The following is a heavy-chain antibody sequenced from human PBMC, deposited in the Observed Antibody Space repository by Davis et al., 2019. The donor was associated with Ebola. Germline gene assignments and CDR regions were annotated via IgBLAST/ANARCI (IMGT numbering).Heavy chain of an antibody. CDR1: GGSFSGYY. D-gene: IGHD3-16*01. V-gene: IGHV4-34*01. CDR2: INHSGST. CDR3: ARFYVDWFDP. J-gene: IGHJ5*02. Sequence: MPSETLSLTCAVYGGSFSGYYWSWIRQPPGKGLEWIGEINHSGSTNYNASLKSRVTISVDTSKNQFSLKLNSVTAADTAVYYCARFYVDWFDPWGQGTLVTVSS.